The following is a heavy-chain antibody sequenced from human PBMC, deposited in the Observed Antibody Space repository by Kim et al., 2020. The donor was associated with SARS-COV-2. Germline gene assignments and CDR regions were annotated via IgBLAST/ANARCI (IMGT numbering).Heavy chain of an antibody. V-gene: IGHV4-39*01. J-gene: IGHJ4*01. CDR1: GGSISSSNYY. CDR2: ISYSGST. CDR3: ASFMTGTAMGAFDY. D-gene: IGHD1-7*01. Sequence: SETLSLTCTVSGGSISSSNYYWGWTRQPPGKGLEWIGSISYSGSTYYYPSLWSRVTISIDTSKNQFSLKLSSVTAADTALYYCASFMTGTAMGAFDYWG.